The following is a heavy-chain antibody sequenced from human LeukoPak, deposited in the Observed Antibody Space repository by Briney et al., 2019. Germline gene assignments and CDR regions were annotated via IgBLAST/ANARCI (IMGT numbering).Heavy chain of an antibody. D-gene: IGHD1-7*01. Sequence: PGGSLRLSCAASGFTFGSHGMHWVRQAPGKGLEWVAFIRYDGSEKYYADSVRGRFTISRDNSKNTLYLQMNSLRAEDTAVYYCARVDEWTSWQTGTTDHDAFDIWGQGTMVTVSS. CDR2: IRYDGSEK. J-gene: IGHJ3*02. CDR1: GFTFGSHG. CDR3: ARVDEWTSWQTGTTDHDAFDI. V-gene: IGHV3-30*02.